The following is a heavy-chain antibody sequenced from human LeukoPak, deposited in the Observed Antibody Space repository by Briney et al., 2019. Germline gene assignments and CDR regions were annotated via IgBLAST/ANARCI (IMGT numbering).Heavy chain of an antibody. CDR3: ASPSPHCSSTSCYNY. D-gene: IGHD2-2*02. CDR2: IIPIFGTA. CDR1: GYTFTSYG. J-gene: IGHJ4*02. Sequence: ASVKVSCKASGYTFTSYGISWVRQAPGQGLEWMGGIIPIFGTANYAQKFQGRVTITTDESTSTAYMELSSLRSEDTAVYYCASPSPHCSSTSCYNYWGQGTLVTVSS. V-gene: IGHV1-69*05.